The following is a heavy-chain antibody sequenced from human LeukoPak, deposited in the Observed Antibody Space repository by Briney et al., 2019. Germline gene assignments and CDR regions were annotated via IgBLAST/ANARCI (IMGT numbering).Heavy chain of an antibody. CDR3: ARDLVAGMMGGYYFDY. D-gene: IGHD6-19*01. J-gene: IGHJ4*02. CDR2: IYYSGST. V-gene: IGHV4-39*01. CDR1: GGSISSSSYY. Sequence: PSETLSLTCTVSGGSISSSSYYWGWIRQPPGKGLEWIGSIYYSGSTYYNPSLKSRVTISVDTSKNQLSLKLSSVTAADTAVYYCARDLVAGMMGGYYFDYWGQGTLVTVSS.